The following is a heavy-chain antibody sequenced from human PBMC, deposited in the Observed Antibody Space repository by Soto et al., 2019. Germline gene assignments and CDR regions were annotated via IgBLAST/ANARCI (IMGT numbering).Heavy chain of an antibody. CDR1: GFTFSSYA. D-gene: IGHD3-22*01. Sequence: GGSLRLSCTASGFTFSSYAMHWVRQAPGKGLEWVAVISYDGSNKYYADSVKGRFTISRDNSKNTLYLQMNSLRAEDTAVYYCARDYSLSYYDSSGYYESFDYWGQGTLVTVSS. V-gene: IGHV3-30-3*01. J-gene: IGHJ4*02. CDR3: ARDYSLSYYDSSGYYESFDY. CDR2: ISYDGSNK.